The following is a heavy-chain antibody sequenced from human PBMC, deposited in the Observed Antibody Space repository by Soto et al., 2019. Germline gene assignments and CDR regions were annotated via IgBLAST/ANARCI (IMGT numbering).Heavy chain of an antibody. Sequence: QITLKESGPTLVKPTQTLTLTCTFSGFSLSTSGVGVGWIRQPPGKALEWLALIYWNDDERYSPSLKSRLSITKDTSKNQVVLTMTNMDPVDTATYYCAHRLGLHLADYGLFDNWGQGTLVTVSS. V-gene: IGHV2-5*01. CDR1: GFSLSTSGVG. D-gene: IGHD4-17*01. J-gene: IGHJ4*02. CDR2: IYWNDDE. CDR3: AHRLGLHLADYGLFDN.